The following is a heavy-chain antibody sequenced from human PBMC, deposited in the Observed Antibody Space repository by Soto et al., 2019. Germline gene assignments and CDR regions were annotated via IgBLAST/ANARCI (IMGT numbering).Heavy chain of an antibody. CDR1: GFTFGTYS. CDR2: ISYDGNNK. J-gene: IGHJ5*02. CDR3: ARDGERGYRYGYWFEP. Sequence: LRLSCAASGFTFGTYSMHWVRQAPGKGLEWVALISYDGNNKYYADSVKGRFTISRDNSKNTLYLQMNSLRAEDTAVFHCARDGERGYRYGYWFEPWGPGTRVTV. V-gene: IGHV3-30-3*01. D-gene: IGHD5-18*01.